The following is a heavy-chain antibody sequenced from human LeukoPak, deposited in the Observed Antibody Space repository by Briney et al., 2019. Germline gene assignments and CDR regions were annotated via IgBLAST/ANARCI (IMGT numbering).Heavy chain of an antibody. CDR3: ATSGSQTKFDY. Sequence: GESLKISCKGSGYTFTTHWIGWVRQMPGKGLEWMGIIFPGDSDTAFSPSFQGHVTISADKSISTAFLQWNSLKASDSAMYYCATSGSQTKFDYWGQGTLVTVSS. CDR2: IFPGDSDT. V-gene: IGHV5-51*01. CDR1: GYTFTTHW. D-gene: IGHD3-10*01. J-gene: IGHJ4*02.